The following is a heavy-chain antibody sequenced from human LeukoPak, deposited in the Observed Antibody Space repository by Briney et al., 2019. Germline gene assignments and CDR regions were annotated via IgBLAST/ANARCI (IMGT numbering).Heavy chain of an antibody. V-gene: IGHV1-2*02. CDR1: GYTFSGYY. CDR3: ARHHFGGIYNAFDI. Sequence: ASVKVSCKASGYTFSGYYMHWVRQAPGQGLEWMGWINPNSGGTKYAQKFQGRVTMTRDTSISTAYMELSRLRSDDTAVYYCARHHFGGIYNAFDIWGQGTMVTVSS. CDR2: INPNSGGT. D-gene: IGHD4-23*01. J-gene: IGHJ3*02.